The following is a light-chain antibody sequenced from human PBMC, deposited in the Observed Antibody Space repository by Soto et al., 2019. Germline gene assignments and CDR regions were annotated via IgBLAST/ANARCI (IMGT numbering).Light chain of an antibody. J-gene: IGKJ5*01. V-gene: IGKV3D-15*01. CDR1: QSAGNF. CDR3: QQHNQWPIT. CDR2: YIS. Sequence: EIVMTQSPATLSVSPGETASLSCRASQSAGNFLAWSQQKPGQAPRLLIYYISTRATGIPARFSGSGSGTEFTLTINSLQSEDSAVYCCQQHNQWPITFGQGTRLEIK.